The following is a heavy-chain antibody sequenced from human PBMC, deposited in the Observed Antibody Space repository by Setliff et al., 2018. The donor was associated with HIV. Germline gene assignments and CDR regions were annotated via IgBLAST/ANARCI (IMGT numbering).Heavy chain of an antibody. CDR1: GDSIGAYH. J-gene: IGHJ4*02. Sequence: PSETLSLTCSVSGDSIGAYHWSWIRQPPGRGLEWIGYIHSSGTTHYNPSLSSRVTISFDASKEYFSLKLTSVTAADTAMYYCATYSAGEGGRGHWGQGTLVTVSS. V-gene: IGHV4-59*01. CDR2: IHSSGTT. CDR3: ATYSAGEGGRGH. D-gene: IGHD2-15*01.